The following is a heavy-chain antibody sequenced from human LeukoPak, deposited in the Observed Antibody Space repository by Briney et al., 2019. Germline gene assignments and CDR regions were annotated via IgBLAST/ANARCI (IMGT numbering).Heavy chain of an antibody. CDR2: IYWDDDK. D-gene: IGHD2-2*01. V-gene: IGHV2-5*02. CDR3: AHVPAVRPSGYFDY. Sequence: SGPTLVNPTQTLTLTCTFSGFSLSTSGVGVGWIRQPPGKALEWLALIYWDDDKRYSPSLKSRLTITKDTSKNQVVLAMTNTDPVDTATYYCAHVPAVRPSGYFDYWGQGTLVTVSS. J-gene: IGHJ4*02. CDR1: GFSLSTSGVG.